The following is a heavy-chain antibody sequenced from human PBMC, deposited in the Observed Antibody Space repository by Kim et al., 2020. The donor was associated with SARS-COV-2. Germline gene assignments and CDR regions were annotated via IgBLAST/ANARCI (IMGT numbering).Heavy chain of an antibody. J-gene: IGHJ6*02. Sequence: SETLSLTCAVYGGSFSGYYWSWIRQPPGKGLEWIGEINHSGSTNYNPSLKSRVTISVDTSKNQFSLKLSSVTAADTAVYYCARRGWNYEYYYYGMDVWGQGTTVTVSS. V-gene: IGHV4-34*01. CDR2: INHSGST. CDR3: ARRGWNYEYYYYGMDV. D-gene: IGHD1-7*01. CDR1: GGSFSGYY.